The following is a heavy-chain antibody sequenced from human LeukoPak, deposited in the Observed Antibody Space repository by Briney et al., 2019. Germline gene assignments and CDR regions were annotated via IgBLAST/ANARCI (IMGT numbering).Heavy chain of an antibody. Sequence: ASVKVSCKALGYTFTDHYFHWLRQAPGQGLEWMGWIHPGRGDTNYAQKFQSRVSLTRDTSISTAYMELSGLTSDDTAVYFCARDHNWGPDYWGQGTLVSVSS. V-gene: IGHV1-2*02. CDR1: GYTFTDHY. J-gene: IGHJ4*02. CDR2: IHPGRGDT. D-gene: IGHD7-27*01. CDR3: ARDHNWGPDY.